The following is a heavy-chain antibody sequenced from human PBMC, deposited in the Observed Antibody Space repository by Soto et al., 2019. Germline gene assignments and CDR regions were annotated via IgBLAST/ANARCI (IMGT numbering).Heavy chain of an antibody. J-gene: IGHJ6*02. CDR1: GFTFSSYV. Sequence: QVQLVESGGGVVQPGTSLRLSCAPSGFTFSSYVMHWVRQAPGKGLEWVAVVHYDGTKKYYADSVRGRFTISRDNSENILYLQMNSLRPDDTAVYFCARETSYDFWSGPQTMDAWGQGTTVTVSS. CDR3: ARETSYDFWSGPQTMDA. V-gene: IGHV3-33*01. D-gene: IGHD3-3*01. CDR2: VHYDGTKK.